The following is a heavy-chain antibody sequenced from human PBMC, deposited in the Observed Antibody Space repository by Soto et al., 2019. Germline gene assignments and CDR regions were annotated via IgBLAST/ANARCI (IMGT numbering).Heavy chain of an antibody. CDR3: GRGQDSSSYKDWFGP. Sequence: SDALSLTCAVYGGSFSGYKWSLIPQPPAAGPEGVGEINHSGSTNYNPSLKIRATITVDTSKKQFSLKLSSVTAPDTAVYYWGRGQDSSSYKDWFGPCGKGTLVAVAS. V-gene: IGHV4-34*01. CDR2: INHSGST. J-gene: IGHJ5*02. D-gene: IGHD6-13*01. CDR1: GGSFSGYK.